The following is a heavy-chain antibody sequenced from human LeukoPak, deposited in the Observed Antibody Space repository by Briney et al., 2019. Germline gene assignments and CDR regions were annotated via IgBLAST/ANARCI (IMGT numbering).Heavy chain of an antibody. CDR1: GFTFSSYS. D-gene: IGHD5-18*01. V-gene: IGHV3-21*01. Sequence: GGSLRLSCAASGFTFSSYSMNWVRQAPRKGLEWVSSISSSSSYIYYADSVKGRFTISRDNAKNSLYLQMNSLRAEDTAVYYCAREEYSYGYSGYYYGMDVWGQGTTVTVSS. CDR3: AREEYSYGYSGYYYGMDV. J-gene: IGHJ6*02. CDR2: ISSSSSYI.